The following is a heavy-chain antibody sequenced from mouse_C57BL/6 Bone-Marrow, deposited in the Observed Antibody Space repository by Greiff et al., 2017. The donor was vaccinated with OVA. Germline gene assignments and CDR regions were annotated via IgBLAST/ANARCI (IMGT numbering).Heavy chain of an antibody. V-gene: IGHV5-6*01. CDR2: ISSGGRYT. CDR1: GFTFSSYC. Sequence: EVMLVESGGDLVKPGGSLKLSCAASGFTFSSYCMSWVRPTPDQRLEWVATISSGGRYTYYPDNVKGRFTISRDNAKNTLYLQMSSLKSEDTAMYYCARHGDYGSFFDYWGQGTTLTVSS. CDR3: ARHGDYGSFFDY. D-gene: IGHD1-1*01. J-gene: IGHJ2*01.